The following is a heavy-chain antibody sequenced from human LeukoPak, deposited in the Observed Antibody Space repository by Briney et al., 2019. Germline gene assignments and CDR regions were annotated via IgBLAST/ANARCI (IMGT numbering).Heavy chain of an antibody. CDR1: GYTFTSYG. CDR2: ISAYNGNT. V-gene: IGHV1-18*01. D-gene: IGHD5-12*01. CDR3: ARAAPHIYSGYDDDFDY. Sequence: ASVKVSCKASGYTFTSYGISWVRQAPGQGLEWMGWISAYNGNTNYAQKLQGRVTMTTDTSTSTAYMELRSLRSDDTAVYYCARAAPHIYSGYDDDFDYWGQGTLVTVPS. J-gene: IGHJ4*02.